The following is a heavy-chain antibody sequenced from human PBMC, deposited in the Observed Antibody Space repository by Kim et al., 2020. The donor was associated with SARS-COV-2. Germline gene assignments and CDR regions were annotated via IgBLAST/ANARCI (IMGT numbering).Heavy chain of an antibody. V-gene: IGHV3-23*01. Sequence: SVKGRLNISRDNSKNTLYLPMNSLGAEDTAVYYCGKAQGYVVVTAIRLDYWGQGTLVTVSS. J-gene: IGHJ4*02. CDR3: GKAQGYVVVTAIRLDY. D-gene: IGHD2-21*02.